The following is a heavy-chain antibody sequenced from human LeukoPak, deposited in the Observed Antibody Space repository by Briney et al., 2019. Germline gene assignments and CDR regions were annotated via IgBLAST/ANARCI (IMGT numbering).Heavy chain of an antibody. V-gene: IGHV4-34*01. CDR2: INHSGST. D-gene: IGHD3-3*01. Sequence: SETLSLTCAVYGGSFSGYYWSWIRQPPGKGLEWIGEINHSGSTNYNPSLKSRVTISVDTSKNQFSLKLSSVTAADTAVYYCAREGFLEWLLPLYYYYYGMDAWGQGTTVTVSS. J-gene: IGHJ6*02. CDR3: AREGFLEWLLPLYYYYYGMDA. CDR1: GGSFSGYY.